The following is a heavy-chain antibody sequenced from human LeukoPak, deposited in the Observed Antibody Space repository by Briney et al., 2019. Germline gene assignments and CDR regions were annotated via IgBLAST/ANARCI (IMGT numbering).Heavy chain of an antibody. CDR1: GYTFTSYA. D-gene: IGHD5-18*01. CDR3: AREGAPPLWPHQGYYYYMDV. V-gene: IGHV7-4-1*02. CDR2: INTYTGNP. J-gene: IGHJ6*03. Sequence: ASVKVSCKASGYTFTSYAMNWVRQALGQGLEWMGWINTYTGNPTYAQGFTGRFVFSLDTSVSTAYLQISSLKAEDTSVYYCAREGAPPLWPHQGYYYYMDVWGKGTTVTVSS.